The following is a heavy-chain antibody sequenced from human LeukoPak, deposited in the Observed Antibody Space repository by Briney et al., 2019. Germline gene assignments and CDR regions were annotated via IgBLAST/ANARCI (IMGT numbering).Heavy chain of an antibody. D-gene: IGHD3-3*01. CDR2: IIPIFGTA. CDR1: GGTFSSYA. Sequence: ASVKVSCKASGGTFSSYAISWVRQAPGQGLEWMGGIIPIFGTANYAQKFQGRVTITADESTSTAYMELSSLRSEDTAVYYCARAVYYDFWSGPFDPWGQGTLVTVSS. V-gene: IGHV1-69*13. J-gene: IGHJ5*02. CDR3: ARAVYYDFWSGPFDP.